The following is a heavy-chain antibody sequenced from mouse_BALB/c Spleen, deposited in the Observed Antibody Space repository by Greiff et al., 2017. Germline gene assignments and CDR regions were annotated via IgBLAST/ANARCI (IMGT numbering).Heavy chain of an antibody. CDR3: ERDTIITTEAHFDY. D-gene: IGHD1-1*01. J-gene: IGHJ2*01. CDR2: IRNKANGYTT. CDR1: GFTFTDYY. V-gene: IGHV7-3*02. Sequence: EVQLEQSGGGLVQPGGSLTLSCAASGFTFTDYYMSWVRQPPGTALEWLGFIRNKANGYTTEYSASVMGRCTISSDNSQSIRYLQMNTLRAEDSATEYCERDTIITTEAHFDYWGQGTTRTVSA.